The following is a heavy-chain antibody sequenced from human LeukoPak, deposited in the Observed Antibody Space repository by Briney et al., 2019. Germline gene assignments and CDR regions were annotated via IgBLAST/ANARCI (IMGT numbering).Heavy chain of an antibody. V-gene: IGHV1-69*06. CDR1: GGTFSSYA. Sequence: VASVKVSCKASGGTFSSYALSWVRQAPGQGLEWMGRIIPIFGTANYAQKFQGRVTITADKSTSTAYMELSSLRSEDTAVYYCARWTYYYDSVDYWGQGTLVTVSS. J-gene: IGHJ4*02. D-gene: IGHD3-22*01. CDR3: ARWTYYYDSVDY. CDR2: IIPIFGTA.